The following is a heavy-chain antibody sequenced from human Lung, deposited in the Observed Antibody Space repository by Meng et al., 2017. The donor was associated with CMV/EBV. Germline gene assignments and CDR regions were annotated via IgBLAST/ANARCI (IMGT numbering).Heavy chain of an antibody. J-gene: IGHJ6*02. CDR3: ARDRPYCSSTSCYTTYYGRDV. CDR1: GFTFSSYA. CDR2: ISYDGSNK. D-gene: IGHD2-2*02. V-gene: IGHV3-30-3*01. Sequence: GSXRLSXAASGFTFSSYAMHWVRQAPGKGLEWVAVISYDGSNKYYADSVKGRFTISRDNSKNTLYLQMNSLRAEDTAVYYCARDRPYCSSTSCYTTYYGRDVGGQGTXVTVSS.